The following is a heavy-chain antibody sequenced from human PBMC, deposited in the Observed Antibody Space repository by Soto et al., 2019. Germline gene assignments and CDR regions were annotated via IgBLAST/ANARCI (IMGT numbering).Heavy chain of an antibody. V-gene: IGHV6-1*01. D-gene: IGHD3-10*01. CDR1: GDCVSSNSAA. Sequence: QTLSLTCAISGDCVSSNSAAWNWIRQSPSRGLEWLGRTYYRSKWYNDYAVSVKSRITINPDTSKNQFSLQLNSVTPEDTAVYYCARAPRRITMVRGVRVVEFYYGMDVWGQGTTVTVSS. CDR3: ARAPRRITMVRGVRVVEFYYGMDV. J-gene: IGHJ6*02. CDR2: TYYRSKWYN.